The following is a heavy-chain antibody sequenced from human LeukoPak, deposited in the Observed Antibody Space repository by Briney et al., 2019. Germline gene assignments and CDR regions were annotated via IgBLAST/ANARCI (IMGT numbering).Heavy chain of an antibody. CDR3: ARGRITIFGVVIETFDY. V-gene: IGHV4-61*02. CDR1: GGSISSGSYY. D-gene: IGHD3-3*01. Sequence: SQTLSLTCTVSGGSISSGSYYWSWIRQPAGKGLEWIGRIYTSGSTNYNPSLKSRVTISVDTSKNQLSLKLSSVTAADTAVYYCARGRITIFGVVIETFDYWGQGTLVTVSS. CDR2: IYTSGST. J-gene: IGHJ4*02.